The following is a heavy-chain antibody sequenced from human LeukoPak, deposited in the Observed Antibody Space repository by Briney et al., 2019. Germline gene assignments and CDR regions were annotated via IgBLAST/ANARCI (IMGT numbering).Heavy chain of an antibody. CDR3: ARDAAPPYGSGSYYGMDV. CDR2: IYYSGST. D-gene: IGHD3-10*01. Sequence: SETLSLTCTVSGGSISSSSYYWGWIRQPPGKGLEWIGSIYYSGSTYYNPSLKSRVTISVDTSKNQFSLKLSSVTAADTAVYYCARDAAPPYGSGSYYGMDVWGQGTTVTDSS. CDR1: GGSISSSSYY. J-gene: IGHJ6*02. V-gene: IGHV4-39*07.